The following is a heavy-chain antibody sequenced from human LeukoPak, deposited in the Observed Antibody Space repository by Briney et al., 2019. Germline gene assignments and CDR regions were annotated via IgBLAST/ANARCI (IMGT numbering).Heavy chain of an antibody. D-gene: IGHD6-13*01. V-gene: IGHV4-59*01. CDR3: ARGYSSSWYDYYGMDV. J-gene: IGHJ6*02. CDR1: GGSISSYY. Sequence: SQTLSLTCTVAGGSISSYYWSWIRQPPGKGLEWIGYIYYSGSTNYNPSLKSRVTISVDTSKNQFSLKLSSVTAADTAVYYCARGYSSSWYDYYGMDVWGQGTTVTVSS. CDR2: IYYSGST.